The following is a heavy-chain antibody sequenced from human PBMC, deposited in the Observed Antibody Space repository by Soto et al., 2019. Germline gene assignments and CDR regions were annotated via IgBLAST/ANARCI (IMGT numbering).Heavy chain of an antibody. J-gene: IGHJ1*01. V-gene: IGHV4-31*03. D-gene: IGHD5-12*01. CDR3: ASAYSGYENESEYFQH. Sequence: PSETLSLTCTVSGGSISSGGYYWSWIRQHPGKGLEWIGYIYYSGSTYYNPSLKSRVTISVDTSKNQFSLKLSSVTAADTAVYYCASAYSGYENESEYFQHWGQGTLVTVSS. CDR2: IYYSGST. CDR1: GGSISSGGYY.